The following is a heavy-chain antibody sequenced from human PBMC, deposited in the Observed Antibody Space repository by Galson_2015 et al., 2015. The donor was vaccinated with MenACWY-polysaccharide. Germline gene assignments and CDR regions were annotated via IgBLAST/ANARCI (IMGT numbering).Heavy chain of an antibody. CDR2: TYYRSKWYN. CDR3: TVNYGGNSGDAFDI. J-gene: IGHJ3*02. V-gene: IGHV6-1*01. CDR1: GDSVSSNSAA. Sequence: CAISGDSVSSNSAAWNWIRQSPSRGLEWLGRTYYRSKWYNDYAVSVKSRITINPDTSKNQFPLQLNSVTPEDTAVYYCTVNYGGNSGDAFDIWGQGTMVTVSS. D-gene: IGHD4-23*01.